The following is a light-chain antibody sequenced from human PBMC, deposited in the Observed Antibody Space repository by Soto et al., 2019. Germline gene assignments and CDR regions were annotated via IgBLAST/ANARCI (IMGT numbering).Light chain of an antibody. V-gene: IGLV2-14*03. CDR3: SSYTSSSTYV. CDR2: DVS. Sequence: QSALTQPASVSGSPGQSITISYSGTSSDVGGYNYVFWFQHHPGKAPKLMIYDVSNRPSGVSNRFSGSKSGNTASLTISGLQAEDEADYYCSSYTSSSTYVFGTGTKVTVL. J-gene: IGLJ1*01. CDR1: SSDVGGYNY.